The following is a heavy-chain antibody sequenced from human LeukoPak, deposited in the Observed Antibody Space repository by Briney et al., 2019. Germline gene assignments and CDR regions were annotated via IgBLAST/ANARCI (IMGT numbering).Heavy chain of an antibody. V-gene: IGHV3-33*01. CDR2: IWYDGNNK. CDR1: GFSFSSYG. Sequence: PGGSLRLSCAASGFSFSSYGMHWVRQAPGKGLEWVAVIWYDGNNKYYADSVKGRFTISRDNAKNSLYLQMNSLRAEDTALYYCARVQGEDSSSYPIDYWGQGTLVTVSS. D-gene: IGHD6-6*01. J-gene: IGHJ4*02. CDR3: ARVQGEDSSSYPIDY.